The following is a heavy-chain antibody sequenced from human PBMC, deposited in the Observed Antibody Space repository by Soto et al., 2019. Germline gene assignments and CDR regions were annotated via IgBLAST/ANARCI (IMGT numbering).Heavy chain of an antibody. D-gene: IGHD6-19*01. CDR1: GGTFSSYA. V-gene: IGHV1-69*01. Sequence: QVQLVQSGAEVKKPGSSVKVSCKASGGTFSSYAISWVRQAPGQGLEWMGGIIPIFGTANYAQKFQGRVTITADESTSTAYMELSSLRSEDTAVYYCASNTRTIAVAGRGGSYYDMDVWGQGTTVTVSS. J-gene: IGHJ6*02. CDR2: IIPIFGTA. CDR3: ASNTRTIAVAGRGGSYYDMDV.